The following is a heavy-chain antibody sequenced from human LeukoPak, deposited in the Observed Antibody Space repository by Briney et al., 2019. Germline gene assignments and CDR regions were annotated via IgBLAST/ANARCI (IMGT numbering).Heavy chain of an antibody. J-gene: IGHJ5*02. D-gene: IGHD2-21*01. CDR1: GGSISSTTYY. V-gene: IGHV4-39*02. CDR2: IHYSGST. CDR3: ARIAIEWFDP. Sequence: SETLSLTCIVSGGSISSTTYYWSWIRQPPGKGLEWIGSIHYSGSTYYNPSLKSRVTISVDTSKNHFSLKLGSVTAADTAVYYCARIAIEWFDPWGQGTLVTVSS.